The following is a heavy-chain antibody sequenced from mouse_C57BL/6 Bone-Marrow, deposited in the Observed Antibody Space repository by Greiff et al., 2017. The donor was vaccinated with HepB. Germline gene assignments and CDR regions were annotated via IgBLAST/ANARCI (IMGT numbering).Heavy chain of an antibody. V-gene: IGHV1-63*01. J-gene: IGHJ1*03. Sequence: VHLVESGAELVRPGTSVKMSCKASGYTFTNYWIGWAKQRPGHGLEWIGDIYPGGGYTNYNEKFKGKATLTADKSSSTAYMQFSSLTSEDSAIYYCARSYGSSFYWYFDVWGTGTTVTVSS. CDR2: IYPGGGYT. D-gene: IGHD1-1*01. CDR3: ARSYGSSFYWYFDV. CDR1: GYTFTNYW.